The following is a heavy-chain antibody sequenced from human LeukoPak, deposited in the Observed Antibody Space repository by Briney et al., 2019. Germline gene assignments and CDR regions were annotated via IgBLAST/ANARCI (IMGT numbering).Heavy chain of an antibody. V-gene: IGHV3-23*01. CDR1: GFTFSNYA. J-gene: IGHJ4*02. Sequence: PGGSLRLSCAASGFTFSNYAVSWVRQAPGKGLEWVSAISGSGGSTHFADSVKGRFTVSRDNSKNTLYLQMNSLRAEDTAVYYCATVWDDGDYANPYWGQGTLVAVSS. D-gene: IGHD4-17*01. CDR3: ATVWDDGDYANPY. CDR2: ISGSGGST.